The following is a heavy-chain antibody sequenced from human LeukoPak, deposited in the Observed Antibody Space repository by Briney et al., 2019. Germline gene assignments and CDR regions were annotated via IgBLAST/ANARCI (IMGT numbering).Heavy chain of an antibody. CDR1: AFPFSSNW. J-gene: IGHJ4*02. V-gene: IGHV3-7*01. CDR2: IKRDGSEK. CDR3: EGSAGY. Sequence: RAGGSLRLSCAASAFPFSSNWMTWVRQAPGKGLEWVANIKRDGSEKYYVDSVKGRFTISRDNAKSSLFLQMNSLRAEDTAVYYCEGSAGYWGQGTLVTVSS.